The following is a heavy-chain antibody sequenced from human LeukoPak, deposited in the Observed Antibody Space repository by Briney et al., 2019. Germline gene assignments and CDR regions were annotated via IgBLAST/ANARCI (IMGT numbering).Heavy chain of an antibody. CDR1: GFTFSSYA. J-gene: IGHJ4*02. CDR3: AQDLNYYGSGSYY. V-gene: IGHV3-30-3*01. D-gene: IGHD3-10*01. CDR2: ISYDGSNK. Sequence: PGGSLRLSCAASGFTFSSYAMHWVRQAPGKGLEWVAVISYDGSNKYYADSVKGRFTISRDNSKNTLYLQMNSLRAEDTAVYFCAQDLNYYGSGSYYGGQGTLVTVSS.